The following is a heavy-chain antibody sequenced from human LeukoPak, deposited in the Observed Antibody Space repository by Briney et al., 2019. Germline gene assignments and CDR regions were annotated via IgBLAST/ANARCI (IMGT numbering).Heavy chain of an antibody. Sequence: SETLSLTCAVYGVSFSGYYWSWIRQPPGKGLEWIGEINHSGSTNYNPSLKSRVTISVDTSKNQFSLKLSSVTAADTAVYYCARGPYPDYYGMDVWGQGTTVTVSS. CDR3: ARGPYPDYYGMDV. V-gene: IGHV4-34*01. CDR2: INHSGST. J-gene: IGHJ6*02. CDR1: GVSFSGYY.